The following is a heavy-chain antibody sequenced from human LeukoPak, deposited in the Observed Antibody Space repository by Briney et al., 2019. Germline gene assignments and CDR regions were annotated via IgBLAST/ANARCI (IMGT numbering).Heavy chain of an antibody. CDR2: ISYDGSNK. CDR3: AKDRRSGYSYGYSLY. D-gene: IGHD5-18*01. J-gene: IGHJ4*02. CDR1: GFTFSSYG. Sequence: PGRSLRLSCAASGFTFSSYGMHWVRQAPGKGLEWVAVISYDGSNKYYADSVKGRFTISRDNSKNTLYLQMNSLRAEDTAVYYCAKDRRSGYSYGYSLYWGQGTLVTVSS. V-gene: IGHV3-30*18.